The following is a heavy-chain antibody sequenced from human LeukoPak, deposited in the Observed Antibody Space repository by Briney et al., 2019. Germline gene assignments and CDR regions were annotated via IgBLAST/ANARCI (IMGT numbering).Heavy chain of an antibody. CDR3: AKDVGKWESLHFFDY. V-gene: IGHV3-23*01. CDR2: ISGSGAST. Sequence: GGSLRLSCLTSGFTFSTNAMSWVRQAPGKGLEWISGISGSGASTYYADSVTGRFTISRDNSRNTLHLQMNSLRGDDTAVYYCAKDVGKWESLHFFDYWGQGTLVTVSS. D-gene: IGHD1-26*01. CDR1: GFTFSTNA. J-gene: IGHJ4*02.